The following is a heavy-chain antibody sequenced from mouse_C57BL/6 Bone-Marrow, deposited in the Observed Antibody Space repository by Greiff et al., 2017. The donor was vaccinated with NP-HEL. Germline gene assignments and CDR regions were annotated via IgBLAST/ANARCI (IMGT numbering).Heavy chain of an antibody. CDR2: INPSNGGT. CDR3: ARNGPFYGSSYYWFAY. J-gene: IGHJ3*01. Sequence: QVQLQQPGTELVKPGASVKLSCKASGYTFTSYWMHWVKQRPGQGLEWIGNINPSNGGTNYNEKFKSKATLTVDKSSSTAYMQLSSLTSEDSAVYYCARNGPFYGSSYYWFAYWGQGTLVTVSA. V-gene: IGHV1-53*01. D-gene: IGHD1-1*01. CDR1: GYTFTSYW.